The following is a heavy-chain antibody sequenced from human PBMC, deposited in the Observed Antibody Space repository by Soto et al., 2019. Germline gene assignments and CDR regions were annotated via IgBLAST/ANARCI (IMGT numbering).Heavy chain of an antibody. J-gene: IGHJ4*02. D-gene: IGHD3-10*01. CDR3: ATGPYGSGTPVY. Sequence: SETLSITCTVSGGSVSSGSYYWSWIRQPPGKGLEWIGYIYYSGSTNYNPSLKSRVTISVDTSKNQFSLKLSSVTAADTAVYYCATGPYGSGTPVYWGQGTLVTVSS. CDR1: GGSVSSGSYY. CDR2: IYYSGST. V-gene: IGHV4-61*01.